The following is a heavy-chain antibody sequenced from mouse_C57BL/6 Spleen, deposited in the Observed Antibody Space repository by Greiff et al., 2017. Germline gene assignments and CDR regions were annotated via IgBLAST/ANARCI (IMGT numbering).Heavy chain of an antibody. J-gene: IGHJ3*01. D-gene: IGHD3-3*01. Sequence: EVQLQQSGAELVRPGASVKLSCTASGFNIKDYYMHWVKQRPEQGLEWIGRIDPEDGDTEYAPKFQGKATMTADTSSNTAYLQLSSLTSEDTAVYYCTTGILGAPFAYWGQGTLVTVSA. CDR1: GFNIKDYY. V-gene: IGHV14-1*01. CDR2: IDPEDGDT. CDR3: TTGILGAPFAY.